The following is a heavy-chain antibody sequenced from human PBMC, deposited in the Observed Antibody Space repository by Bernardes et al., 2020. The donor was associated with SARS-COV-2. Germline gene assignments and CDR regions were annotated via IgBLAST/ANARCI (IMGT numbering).Heavy chain of an antibody. CDR3: ARSRHRYCSGGSCYRYWYFDL. CDR2: INHSGST. CDR1: GGSFSGYY. Sequence: SETLSLTCAVYGGSFSGYYWSWIRQPPGKGLEWIGEINHSGSTNYNPSLKSRVTISVDTSKNQFSLKLSSVTAADTAVYYCARSRHRYCSGGSCYRYWYFDLWGRGTLVTVSS. D-gene: IGHD2-15*01. V-gene: IGHV4-34*01. J-gene: IGHJ2*01.